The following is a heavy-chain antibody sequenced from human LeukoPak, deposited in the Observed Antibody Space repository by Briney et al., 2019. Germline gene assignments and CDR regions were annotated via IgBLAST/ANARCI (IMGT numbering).Heavy chain of an antibody. D-gene: IGHD2-2*01. V-gene: IGHV1-2*02. J-gene: IGHJ6*02. Sequence: ASVKVSCKASGYTFTGYYMLWVRQAPGQGLEWMGWINPNSGGTNYAQKFQGRVTMTRDTSISTAYMELSRLRSDDTAVYYCARDLGVVPAAPPSYYYYGMDVWGQGTTVTVSS. CDR3: ARDLGVVPAAPPSYYYYGMDV. CDR1: GYTFTGYY. CDR2: INPNSGGT.